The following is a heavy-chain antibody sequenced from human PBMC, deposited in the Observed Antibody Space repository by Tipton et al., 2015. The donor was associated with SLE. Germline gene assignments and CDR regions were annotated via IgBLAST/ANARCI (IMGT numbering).Heavy chain of an antibody. CDR1: GGSISSYY. CDR2: IYYSGST. J-gene: IGHJ6*03. V-gene: IGHV4-59*08. Sequence: TLSLTCTVSGGSISSYYWSWIRQPPGKGLKWIGYIYYSGSTNYNPSLKSRVTISVDTSKNQFSLKLSSVTAADTAVYYCAEVRGSYYMDVWGKGTTVTVSS. CDR3: AEVRGSYYMDV. D-gene: IGHD3-10*01.